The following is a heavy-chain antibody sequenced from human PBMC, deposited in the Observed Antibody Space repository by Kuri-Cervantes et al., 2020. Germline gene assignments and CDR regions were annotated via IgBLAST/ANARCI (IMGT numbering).Heavy chain of an antibody. CDR3: ARGPYDSSGYYGY. CDR2: MNPNSGNT. Sequence: ASVKVSCKASGYTFTSYGISWVRQATGQGLEWMGWMNPNSGNTNYAQKLQGRVTMTTDTSTSTAYMELRSLRSDDTAVYYCARGPYDSSGYYGYWGQGTLVTVSS. V-gene: IGHV1-18*01. CDR1: GYTFTSYG. J-gene: IGHJ4*02. D-gene: IGHD3-22*01.